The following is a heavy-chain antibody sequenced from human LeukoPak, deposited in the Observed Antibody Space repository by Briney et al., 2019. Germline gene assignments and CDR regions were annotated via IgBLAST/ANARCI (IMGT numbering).Heavy chain of an antibody. CDR3: VRHLSAGRPAFDI. Sequence: SETLSLTCTVSGGSINSYYWSWIRQPPGKGLEWIGYIYYSGSTNYNPSLKSRVTISVDTSNNKFSLKPTSLTAADTAVHYCVRHLSAGRPAFDIWGQGTMVTVSS. V-gene: IGHV4-59*08. D-gene: IGHD2-15*01. CDR1: GGSINSYY. CDR2: IYYSGST. J-gene: IGHJ3*02.